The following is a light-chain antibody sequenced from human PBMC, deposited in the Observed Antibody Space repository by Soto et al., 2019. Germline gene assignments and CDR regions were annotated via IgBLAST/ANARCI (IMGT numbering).Light chain of an antibody. J-gene: IGKJ5*01. Sequence: DIQMTQSPSSLSASVGDRVTITCGASQSISSYLNWYQQKQGKAPRLLIYAASSLQSGVPSRLSGSGYGTDLTITISSMKTEDFETYYCQQSYSNPITFGQGTRLEIK. CDR2: AAS. V-gene: IGKV1-39*01. CDR1: QSISSY. CDR3: QQSYSNPIT.